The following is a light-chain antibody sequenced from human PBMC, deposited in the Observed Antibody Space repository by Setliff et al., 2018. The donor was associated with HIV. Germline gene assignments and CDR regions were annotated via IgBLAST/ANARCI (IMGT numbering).Light chain of an antibody. V-gene: IGLV2-23*02. CDR3: CSYSRSSVPYV. J-gene: IGLJ1*01. CDR2: NVN. CDR1: SNDVGGHNL. Sequence: QSVPAQVASVSGTLGQSITISCTGTSNDVGGHNLVSWFRVDPGKAPKLIIFNVNLWASGVSHRFSASKSGNTASLTISGLQSEDEADYYCCSYSRSSVPYVFGSGTKVTVL.